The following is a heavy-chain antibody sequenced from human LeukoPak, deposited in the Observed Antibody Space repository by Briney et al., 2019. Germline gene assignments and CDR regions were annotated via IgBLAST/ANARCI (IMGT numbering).Heavy chain of an antibody. V-gene: IGHV3-7*05. J-gene: IGHJ4*02. Sequence: GWSLRLSCAASGFTFSIYWMGWVRQAPGKGLEWVANTKQDESEKYYVDSVKGRFTISRDNAKNSLYLQMNSLRDEDTAVYYCARDVTGALDYWGQGTLSPSPQ. CDR1: GFTFSIYW. CDR3: ARDVTGALDY. D-gene: IGHD2-21*02. CDR2: TKQDESEK.